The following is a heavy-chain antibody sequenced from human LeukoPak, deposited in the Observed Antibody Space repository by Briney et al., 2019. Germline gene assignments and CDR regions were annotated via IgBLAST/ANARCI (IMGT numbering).Heavy chain of an antibody. CDR3: AKLTRGYCSSTACPNWFDP. V-gene: IGHV3-23*01. D-gene: IGHD2-2*01. J-gene: IGHJ5*02. Sequence: PGGSLRLSCAASGFTFSSYAMSWVRHAPGEGLEWVSAISDSGGTTYYADSVKGRFTTSRDNSKNTLYLQMNSLRGEDTAVYYCAKLTRGYCSSTACPNWFDPWGQGTQVIVSS. CDR1: GFTFSSYA. CDR2: ISDSGGTT.